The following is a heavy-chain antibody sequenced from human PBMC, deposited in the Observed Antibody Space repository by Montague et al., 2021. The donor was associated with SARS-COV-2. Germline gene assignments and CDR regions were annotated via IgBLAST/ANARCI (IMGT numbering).Heavy chain of an antibody. CDR2: MYYSGTT. Sequence: SETLSLTCSVSSGSIMSSGYYWGWIRQPPGKELEWIGDMYYSGTTYYXRSVQSRGTISVDTSKNHLSLRLSSVTAADTAVYFCARGMIRGVTTPFDYWGQGSQVTVSS. D-gene: IGHD3-10*01. CDR3: ARGMIRGVTTPFDY. J-gene: IGHJ4*02. V-gene: IGHV4-39*02. CDR1: SGSIMSSGYY.